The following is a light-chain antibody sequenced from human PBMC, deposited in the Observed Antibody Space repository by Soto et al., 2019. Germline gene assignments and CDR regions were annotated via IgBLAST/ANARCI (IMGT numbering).Light chain of an antibody. CDR2: AAS. V-gene: IGKV4-1*01. J-gene: IGKJ3*01. CDR3: QQYGGSPFT. CDR1: QSLLYSSSNKNY. Sequence: DIVMTQSPDSLAVSLGERATINCKSSQSLLYSSSNKNYLAWYQQKGGQAPRLLIYAASTRATGVPDRFSGSGSGTDFALTISRLETEDFAVYYCQQYGGSPFTFGPGTKVD.